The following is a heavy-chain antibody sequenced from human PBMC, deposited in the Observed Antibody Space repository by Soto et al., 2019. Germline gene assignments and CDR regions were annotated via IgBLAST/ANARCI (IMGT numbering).Heavy chain of an antibody. D-gene: IGHD5-18*01. Sequence: SETLSLTCTFSGGSISSYYWSWIRQPPGKGLEWIGYIYYSGSTNYNPSLKSRVTISVDTSKNQFSLKLSSVTAADTAVYYCARSYGHWYYYGMDVWGQGTTVTVSS. CDR2: IYYSGST. V-gene: IGHV4-59*01. CDR3: ARSYGHWYYYGMDV. CDR1: GGSISSYY. J-gene: IGHJ6*02.